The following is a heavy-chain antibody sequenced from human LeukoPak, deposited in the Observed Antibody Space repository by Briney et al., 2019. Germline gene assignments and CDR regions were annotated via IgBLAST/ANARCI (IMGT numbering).Heavy chain of an antibody. CDR1: GFTFSSYS. V-gene: IGHV3-21*01. CDR2: ISSSSSYI. J-gene: IGHJ3*02. CDR3: ARGAQELYDAFDI. D-gene: IGHD6-13*01. Sequence: GGSLRLSCTASGFTFSSYSMNWVRQAPGKGLEWVSSISSSSSYIYYADSVKGRFTISRDNAKNSLYLQMNSLRAEDTAVYYCARGAQELYDAFDIWGQGTMVTVSS.